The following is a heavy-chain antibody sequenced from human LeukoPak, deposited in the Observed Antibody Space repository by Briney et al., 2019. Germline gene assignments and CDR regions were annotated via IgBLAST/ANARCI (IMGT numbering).Heavy chain of an antibody. D-gene: IGHD1-26*01. CDR3: ASPSIVGATRSFDY. V-gene: IGHV4-34*01. CDR2: INHSGST. CDR1: GGSFSGYY. J-gene: IGHJ4*02. Sequence: SETLSLTCAVYGGSFSGYYWSWIRQPPGKGLEWIGEINHSGSTNYNPSLKSRVTISVDTSKNQFSLKLSSVTAADTAVYYCASPSIVGATRSFDYWGQGTLVTVSS.